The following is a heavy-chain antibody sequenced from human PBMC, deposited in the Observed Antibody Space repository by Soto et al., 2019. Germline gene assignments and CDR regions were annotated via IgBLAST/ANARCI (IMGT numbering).Heavy chain of an antibody. D-gene: IGHD6-19*01. CDR2: ISYEGSNK. CDR1: GFTFSSYG. CDR3: AKGCGWHLYYFDY. J-gene: IGHJ4*02. V-gene: IGHV3-30*18. Sequence: QVQLVESGGGVVQPGRSLRLSCAASGFTFSSYGMHWVRQAPGKGLEWVAVISYEGSNKYYADSVKGRFTISRDNXKNTLYLQMNSLRAEDAAVYYCAKGCGWHLYYFDYWGQGTLVTVSS.